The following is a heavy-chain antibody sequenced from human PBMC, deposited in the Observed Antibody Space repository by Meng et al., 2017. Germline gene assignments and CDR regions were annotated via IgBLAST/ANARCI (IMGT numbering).Heavy chain of an antibody. CDR2: ISAYNGNT. CDR3: ARDPRITGTTLPDY. J-gene: IGHJ4*02. D-gene: IGHD1-7*01. V-gene: IGHV1-18*01. CDR1: GYTFTSYG. Sequence: QVQRVQSGGEVEKPWASVKVSCKASGYTFTSYGISWVRQAPGQGLEWMGWISAYNGNTNYAQKLQGRVTMTTDTSTSTAYMELRSLRSDDTAVYYCARDPRITGTTLPDYWGQGTLVTVSS.